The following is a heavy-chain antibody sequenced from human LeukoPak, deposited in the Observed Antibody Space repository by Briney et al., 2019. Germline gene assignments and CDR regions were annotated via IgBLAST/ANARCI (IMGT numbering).Heavy chain of an antibody. CDR2: IIPIFGTA. V-gene: IGHV1-69*13. J-gene: IGHJ6*02. Sequence: ASVKVSCKASGYTFTGYYMHWVRQAPGQGLEWMGGIIPIFGTANYAQKFQGRVTITADESTSTAYMELSSLRSEDTAVYYCARENIVVVPAARNYYYGMDVWGQGTTVTVSS. CDR1: GYTFTGYY. CDR3: ARENIVVVPAARNYYYGMDV. D-gene: IGHD2-2*01.